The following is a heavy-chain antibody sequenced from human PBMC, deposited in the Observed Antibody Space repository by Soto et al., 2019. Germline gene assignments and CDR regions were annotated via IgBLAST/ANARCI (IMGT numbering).Heavy chain of an antibody. Sequence: QVQLVESGGGVVQPGRSLRLSCAASGFTFSSYAMHWVRQAPGKGLEWVAVISYDGSNKYYADSVKGRFTISRDNSKNTLYLQMNSLRAEDTAVYYCARDPPLAAAVAGTTLGYYYYGMDVWGQGTTVTVSS. V-gene: IGHV3-30-3*01. D-gene: IGHD6-19*01. J-gene: IGHJ6*02. CDR1: GFTFSSYA. CDR3: ARDPPLAAAVAGTTLGYYYYGMDV. CDR2: ISYDGSNK.